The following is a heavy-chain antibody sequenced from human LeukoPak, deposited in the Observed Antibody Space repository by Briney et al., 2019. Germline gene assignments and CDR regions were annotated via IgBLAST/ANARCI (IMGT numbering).Heavy chain of an antibody. Sequence: GGSLRLSCAASGFTFSSYEMNWVRQAPGKGLEWVSYISSSGSTIYYADSVKGRFTISRDNAKNSLYLQMNSLRAEDTAMYYCTRDDSYRGGIDYWGQGTLVTVSS. CDR1: GFTFSSYE. D-gene: IGHD5-24*01. CDR3: TRDDSYRGGIDY. CDR2: ISSSGSTI. J-gene: IGHJ4*02. V-gene: IGHV3-48*03.